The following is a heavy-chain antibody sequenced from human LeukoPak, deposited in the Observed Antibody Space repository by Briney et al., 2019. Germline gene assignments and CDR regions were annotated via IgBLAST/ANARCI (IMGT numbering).Heavy chain of an antibody. V-gene: IGHV3-21*01. CDR3: ARDLSGSYYWYYFDY. CDR2: ISSSSSYI. J-gene: IGHJ4*02. CDR1: GFTFRSYS. D-gene: IGHD1-26*01. Sequence: GGSLRLSCAASGFTFRSYSMNWVRQAPGKRLEWVSSISSSSSYIYYADSVKGRFTISRDNAKNSLYLQMNSLRAEDTAVYYCARDLSGSYYWYYFDYWGQGTLVTVSS.